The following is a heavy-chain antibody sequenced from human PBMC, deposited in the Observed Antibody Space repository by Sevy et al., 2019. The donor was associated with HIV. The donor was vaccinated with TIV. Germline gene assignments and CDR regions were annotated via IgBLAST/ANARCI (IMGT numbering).Heavy chain of an antibody. V-gene: IGHV3-23*01. J-gene: IGHJ4*02. CDR2: LSFGCGEI. CDR3: AKEGCTKPHDY. CDR1: GFTFTKYS. Sequence: GGSLRLSCAASGFTFTKYSMSWVRQPPGKGLEWVSTLSFGCGEINYADSVKGRFTISRDNSKSSVYLQMNNLRPEDTAVYYCAKEGCTKPHDYWGQGTLVTVSS. D-gene: IGHD2-8*01.